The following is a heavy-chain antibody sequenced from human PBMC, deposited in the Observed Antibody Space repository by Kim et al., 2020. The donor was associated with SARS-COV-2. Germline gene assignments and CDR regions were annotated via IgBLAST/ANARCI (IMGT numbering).Heavy chain of an antibody. D-gene: IGHD5-18*01. Sequence: GGSLRLSCAASGFTFSSYVMNWVRQAPGKGLQWVSAISDNGDSTYYADSVKGRFTISRDNSKNTLYLQMNSLRDEDTAVYYCAFRGVSYGYVSWGQGSLVTVSS. CDR2: ISDNGDST. V-gene: IGHV3-23*01. CDR3: AFRGVSYGYVS. CDR1: GFTFSSYV. J-gene: IGHJ5*02.